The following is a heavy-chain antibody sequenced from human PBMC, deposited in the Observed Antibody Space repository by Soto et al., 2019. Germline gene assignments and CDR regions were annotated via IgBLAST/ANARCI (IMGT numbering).Heavy chain of an antibody. CDR2: INPNSGAT. V-gene: IGHV1-2*02. Sequence: ASVKVSCKASGYTFTDYYIHWVRQAPGQGPEWMGWINPNSGATKYAQKFQDRVIMTRDTSITTAYMELSRLRSDDTAVYFCVRGMSAREAGAFYSDYWGQGTMVTVYS. D-gene: IGHD6-25*01. J-gene: IGHJ4*02. CDR1: GYTFTDYY. CDR3: VRGMSAREAGAFYSDY.